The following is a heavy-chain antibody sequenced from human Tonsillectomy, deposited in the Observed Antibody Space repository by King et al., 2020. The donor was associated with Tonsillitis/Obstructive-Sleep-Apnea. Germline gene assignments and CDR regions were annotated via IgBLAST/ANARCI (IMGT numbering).Heavy chain of an antibody. CDR3: ARDYCTVGIGNWFDH. V-gene: IGHV3-33*01. CDR1: GFTFSSYG. Sequence: VQLVESGGGVVQPGRSLRLSCAASGFTFSSYGMHWVRQASGKGLEWVAVIWYDGSNKYYADSVKGRFTISRDNSKNTLYLQMISLRAEDPAVYYCARDYCTVGIGNWFDHWGQGTLVTVSS. CDR2: IWYDGSNK. J-gene: IGHJ5*02. D-gene: IGHD2-8*02.